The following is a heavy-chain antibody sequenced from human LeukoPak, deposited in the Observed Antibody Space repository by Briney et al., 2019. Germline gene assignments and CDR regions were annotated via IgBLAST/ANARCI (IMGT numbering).Heavy chain of an antibody. CDR3: ARDYQPNDFDY. CDR2: INPTGGST. J-gene: IGHJ4*02. D-gene: IGHD2-2*01. Sequence: VSVKVSCKASGYRFTSYKMHWVRQAPGQGLEWMGIINPTGGSTSYAQRFQGRVTLTRDTSTSTVYMHLSSLRSEDTAVYYCARDYQPNDFDYWGQGTLVTVSS. CDR1: GYRFTSYK. V-gene: IGHV1-46*01.